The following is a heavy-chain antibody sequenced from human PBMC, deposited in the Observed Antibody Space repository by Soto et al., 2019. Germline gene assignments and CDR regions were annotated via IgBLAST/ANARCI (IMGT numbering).Heavy chain of an antibody. J-gene: IGHJ6*02. CDR3: ARGKSIFYGMDV. D-gene: IGHD2-15*01. Sequence: QVQLVESGGGLVKPGGSLRLSCAASGFTFSDYYISWIRQAPGKGLEWVSYISSSGTTIYHADSVKGRFTISRGNAKNSLFLQMNSLRAEDTAVYYCARGKSIFYGMDVWGQGTTVTVSS. CDR2: ISSSGTTI. CDR1: GFTFSDYY. V-gene: IGHV3-11*01.